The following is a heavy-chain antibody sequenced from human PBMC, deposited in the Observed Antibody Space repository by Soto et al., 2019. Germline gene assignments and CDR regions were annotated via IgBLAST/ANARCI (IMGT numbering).Heavy chain of an antibody. CDR2: ISYDGSNK. Sequence: GGSLRLSCAASGFTFSSYGMHWVRQAPGKGLEWVAVISYDGSNKYYADSVKGRFTISRDNSKNTLYLQMNSLRAEDTAVYYCAKDLHDSGDYWGQGTLVTVSS. J-gene: IGHJ4*02. CDR1: GFTFSSYG. CDR3: AKDLHDSGDY. D-gene: IGHD4-17*01. V-gene: IGHV3-30*18.